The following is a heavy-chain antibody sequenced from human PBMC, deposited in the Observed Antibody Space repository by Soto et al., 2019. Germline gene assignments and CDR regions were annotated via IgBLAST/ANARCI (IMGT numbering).Heavy chain of an antibody. D-gene: IGHD2-8*01. J-gene: IGHJ3*02. CDR3: ASHGVMAWAFDI. CDR1: GYTFTSYA. Sequence: ASVKVSCKASGYTFTSYAMHWVRQAPGQRLEWMGWINAGNGNTEYSQKFQGRVTITRDTSASTAYMELSSLRSEDTAVYYCASHGVMAWAFDIWGQGTMVTVSS. CDR2: INAGNGNT. V-gene: IGHV1-3*01.